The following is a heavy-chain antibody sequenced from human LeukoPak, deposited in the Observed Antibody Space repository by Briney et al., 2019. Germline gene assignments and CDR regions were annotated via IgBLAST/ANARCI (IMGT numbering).Heavy chain of an antibody. D-gene: IGHD3-22*01. V-gene: IGHV4-59*01. CDR2: IYYSGST. CDR3: ARADYYYDSSGYTYPFDY. Sequence: PSETLSLTGTVSGGSISYYYWGWIRQPPGKGLEWIGYIYYSGSTNYHPSLKSRVTISVDTSKNQFSLNLSSVTAADTAVYYCARADYYYDSSGYTYPFDYWGQGILVTVSS. J-gene: IGHJ4*02. CDR1: GGSISYYY.